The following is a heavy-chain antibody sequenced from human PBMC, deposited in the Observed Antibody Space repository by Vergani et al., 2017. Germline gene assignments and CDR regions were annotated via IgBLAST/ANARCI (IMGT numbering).Heavy chain of an antibody. J-gene: IGHJ5*02. D-gene: IGHD4-23*01. Sequence: QVQLQESGPGLVKPSETLSLTCTVSGGSISSYYWSWIRQPPGKGLEWIGYIYYSGSTYYNPSLKSRVTISVDTSKNQFSLKLSSVTAADTAVYYCARDHGYGGNSEEGVVPWGQGTLVTVSS. CDR2: IYYSGST. CDR1: GGSISSYY. V-gene: IGHV4-59*12. CDR3: ARDHGYGGNSEEGVVP.